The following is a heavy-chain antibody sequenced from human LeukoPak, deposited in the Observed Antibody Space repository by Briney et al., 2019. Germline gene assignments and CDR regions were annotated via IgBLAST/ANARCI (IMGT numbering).Heavy chain of an antibody. D-gene: IGHD2-15*01. CDR3: AREYCSGGRCQYYFDY. Sequence: GGSLRLSCAASGFTFSDYYMSWIRQAPGKGLEWVSYISSSGSTIYYADSVKGRFTISRDNAKNSLYLQMNSLRAEDTAVYYCAREYCSGGRCQYYFDYWGQGTLVTVSS. CDR2: ISSSGSTI. CDR1: GFTFSDYY. J-gene: IGHJ4*02. V-gene: IGHV3-11*04.